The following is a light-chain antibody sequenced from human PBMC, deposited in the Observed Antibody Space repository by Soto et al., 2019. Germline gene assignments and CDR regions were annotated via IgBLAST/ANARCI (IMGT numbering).Light chain of an antibody. CDR1: NIGSKS. V-gene: IGLV3-21*02. CDR2: DDS. J-gene: IGLJ1*01. Sequence: SYELTQPPSVSVAPGQTARITCGGNNIGSKSVHWYQQKPGQAPMLVVYDDSDRPSGIPERFSGSNSGNTATLTISRVEAGDEADYYCQVWDSSSDHPYVFGTGTKVTVL. CDR3: QVWDSSSDHPYV.